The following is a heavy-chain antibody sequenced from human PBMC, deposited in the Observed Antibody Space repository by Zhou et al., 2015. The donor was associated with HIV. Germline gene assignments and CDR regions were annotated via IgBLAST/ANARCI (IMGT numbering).Heavy chain of an antibody. Sequence: QVQLVQSGAEVKKPGSSVKVSCKASGGTFSSYAISWVRQAPGQGLEWMGWINPNSGGTNYAQKFQGRVTMTRDTSISTAYMELSRLRSDDTAVYYCARAVNYGDYAFEYWFDPWGQGTLVTVSS. J-gene: IGHJ5*02. CDR1: GGTFSSYA. D-gene: IGHD4-17*01. V-gene: IGHV1-2*02. CDR2: INPNSGGT. CDR3: ARAVNYGDYAFEYWFDP.